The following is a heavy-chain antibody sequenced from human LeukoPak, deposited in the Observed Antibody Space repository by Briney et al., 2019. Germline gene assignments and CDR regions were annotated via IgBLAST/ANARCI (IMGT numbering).Heavy chain of an antibody. V-gene: IGHV3-21*06. Sequence: PGGSLRLSCAASGFTFSSYGMSWVRQAPGMGLEWVSSISSNSRYIYYADSMRGRFTISRDNAKNSLYLQMNSLKPEDTAVYYCARVAEAAAFDSWGQGTLVTVSS. CDR3: ARVAEAAAFDS. J-gene: IGHJ4*02. CDR2: ISSNSRYI. D-gene: IGHD6-13*01. CDR1: GFTFSSYG.